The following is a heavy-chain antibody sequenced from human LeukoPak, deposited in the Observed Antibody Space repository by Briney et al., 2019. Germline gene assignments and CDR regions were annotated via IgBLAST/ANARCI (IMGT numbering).Heavy chain of an antibody. CDR1: GFTFSSFS. CDR3: ARYYYYYMDV. CDR2: INQDGSDK. J-gene: IGHJ6*03. V-gene: IGHV3-7*01. Sequence: GGSLRLSCAASGFTFSSFSMSWVRQAPGKGLEWVANINQDGSDKYYVDSVKGRFTISRDNAKNSLYLQMNSLRAEDTAVYYCARYYYYYMDVWGKGTTVTVSS.